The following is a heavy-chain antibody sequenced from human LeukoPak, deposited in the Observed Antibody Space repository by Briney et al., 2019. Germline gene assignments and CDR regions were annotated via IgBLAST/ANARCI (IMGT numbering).Heavy chain of an antibody. CDR3: ARLRLKHCSSTSCPYYMDV. V-gene: IGHV4-61*02. J-gene: IGHJ6*03. D-gene: IGHD2-2*01. CDR2: IYTSGST. Sequence: PSQTLSLTCTVSGGSISSGSYYWSWIRQPAGKGLEWIGRIYTSGSTNYNPSLKSRVTISVDTSKNQFSLKLSSVTAADTAVYYCARLRLKHCSSTSCPYYMDVWGKGTTVTVSS. CDR1: GGSISSGSYY.